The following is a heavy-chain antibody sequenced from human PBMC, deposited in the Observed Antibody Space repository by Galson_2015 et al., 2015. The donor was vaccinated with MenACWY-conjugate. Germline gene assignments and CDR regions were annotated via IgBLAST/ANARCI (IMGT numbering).Heavy chain of an antibody. J-gene: IGHJ4*02. CDR2: IYYSGSS. D-gene: IGHD2-2*01. Sequence: TLSLTCTVSGGSINSSSYYWGWIRQPPGKGLEWIGSIYYSGSSFYNPSLRGRLTMSVDTAKNQFSLKLSSVTAADTAVYFCARVVPAALFDYWGQGTLVTVSS. CDR1: GGSINSSSYY. CDR3: ARVVPAALFDY. V-gene: IGHV4-39*07.